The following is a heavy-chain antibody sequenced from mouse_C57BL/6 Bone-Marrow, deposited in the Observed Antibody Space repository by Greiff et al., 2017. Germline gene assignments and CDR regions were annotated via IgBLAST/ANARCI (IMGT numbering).Heavy chain of an antibody. CDR2: ISGGGGNT. CDR3: ARQVTTVLATKYFDV. CDR1: GFTFSSYT. J-gene: IGHJ1*03. D-gene: IGHD1-1*01. Sequence: EVKLVESGGGLVKPGGSLKLSCAASGFTFSSYTMSWVRQTPEKRLQWVAAISGGGGNTYYPDSVKGRFTISRDNDKNILYLHMRSLRSEDTALYYCARQVTTVLATKYFDVWGTGTTGTVSS. V-gene: IGHV5-9*01.